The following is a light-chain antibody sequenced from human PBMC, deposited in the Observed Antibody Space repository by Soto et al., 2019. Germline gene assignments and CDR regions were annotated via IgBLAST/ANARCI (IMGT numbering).Light chain of an antibody. CDR1: SSDIGGYNF. Sequence: QSALTQPASVSGSPGQSITISCTGTSSDIGGYNFVSWYQHHPGKAPRLLIFDVSDRPSGVSDRFSGSKSGNTASLTISGLQAEDEADYYCSSYISSSIPYVFGTGTQLTVL. CDR2: DVS. J-gene: IGLJ1*01. V-gene: IGLV2-14*03. CDR3: SSYISSSIPYV.